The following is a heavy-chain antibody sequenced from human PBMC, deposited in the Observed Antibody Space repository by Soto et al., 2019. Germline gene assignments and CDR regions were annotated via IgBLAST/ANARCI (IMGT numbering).Heavy chain of an antibody. J-gene: IGHJ5*02. CDR3: ASPGGSPGWFDP. Sequence: SVKVSCKASGGTFSSYAISWARQAPGQGLEWMEGIIPIFGTANYAQKFQGRVTITADESTSTAYMELSSLRSEDTAVYYCASPGGSPGWFDPWGQGTLVTVSS. CDR1: GGTFSSYA. V-gene: IGHV1-69*13. CDR2: IIPIFGTA. D-gene: IGHD3-10*01.